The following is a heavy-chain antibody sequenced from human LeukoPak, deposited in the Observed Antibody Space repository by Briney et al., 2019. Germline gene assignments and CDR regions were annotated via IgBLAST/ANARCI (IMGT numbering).Heavy chain of an antibody. CDR1: GFTVSSNY. D-gene: IGHD4-17*01. CDR2: ISSSSSYI. Sequence: GGSLRLSCAVSGFTVSSNYMSWVRQAPGEGLEWVSSISSSSSYIYYADSVKGRFTISRDNAKNSLYLQMNSLRAEDTAVYYCARAPDSRYGDYGPYNWFDPWGQGTLVTVSS. J-gene: IGHJ5*02. CDR3: ARAPDSRYGDYGPYNWFDP. V-gene: IGHV3-21*01.